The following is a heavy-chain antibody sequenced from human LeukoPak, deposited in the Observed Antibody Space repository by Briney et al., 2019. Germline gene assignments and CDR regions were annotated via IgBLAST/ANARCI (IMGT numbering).Heavy chain of an antibody. V-gene: IGHV4-38-2*02. CDR2: IYHSGST. D-gene: IGHD5-12*01. CDR3: ARGGYSGYGPFDY. Sequence: SETLSLTCTVSGYSISSGYYWGWIRQPPGKGLEWIGKIYHSGSTNYNPSLKSRVTISVDKSKNQFSLKLSSVTAADTAVYYCARGGYSGYGPFDYWGQGTLSPSPQ. J-gene: IGHJ4*02. CDR1: GYSISSGYY.